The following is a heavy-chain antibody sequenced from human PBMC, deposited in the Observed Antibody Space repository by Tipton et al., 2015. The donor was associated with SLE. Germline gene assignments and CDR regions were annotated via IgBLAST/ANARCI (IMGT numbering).Heavy chain of an antibody. D-gene: IGHD3-10*01. J-gene: IGHJ3*02. CDR1: GFTFSSYD. CDR2: IKSDGSTT. CDR3: VRWLGVSAFDI. V-gene: IGHV3-74*01. Sequence: SLRLSCAASGFTFSSYDMHWVRQATGKGLEWVSCIKSDGSTTSHADSVKGRFTISRDNAKNMLYLQMNSLRAEDTAVYYCVRWLGVSAFDIWGQGTMVTVSS.